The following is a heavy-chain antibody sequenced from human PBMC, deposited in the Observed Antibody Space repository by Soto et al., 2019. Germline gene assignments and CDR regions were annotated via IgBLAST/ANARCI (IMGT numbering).Heavy chain of an antibody. V-gene: IGHV2-5*02. Sequence: QITLRESGPTLVKPTQTLTLTCTFSGFSLSTTGKGVGWVRHPPGKALEWLALIYWDDGERSSPSLNNRLTSTKETSKNQAVLTRPKMVPVDTATYYCAHSISGWSGFRDWGRGTLVSVSS. D-gene: IGHD6-19*01. CDR3: AHSISGWSGFRD. J-gene: IGHJ4*02. CDR2: IYWDDGE. CDR1: GFSLSTTGKG.